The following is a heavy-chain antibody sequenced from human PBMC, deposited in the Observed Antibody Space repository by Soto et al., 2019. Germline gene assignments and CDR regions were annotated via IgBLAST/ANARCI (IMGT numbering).Heavy chain of an antibody. CDR1: GLTFSSYG. J-gene: IGHJ6*02. Sequence: GGSLRLSCAASGLTFSSYGMHWVRQAPGKGLEWVAAMSYDGSNKYYPDSVKGRFTISRDNSKNTLYLQMNSLRVEDTAVYYCAKPPPPYCSSATCYTIPAYGMDVCGQGTTFTVSS. CDR2: MSYDGSNK. CDR3: AKPPPPYCSSATCYTIPAYGMDV. D-gene: IGHD2-2*02. V-gene: IGHV3-30*18.